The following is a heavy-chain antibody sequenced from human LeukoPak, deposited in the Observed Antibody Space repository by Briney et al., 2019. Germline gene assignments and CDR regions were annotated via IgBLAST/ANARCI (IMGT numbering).Heavy chain of an antibody. CDR3: ARVIVGATSDFDY. Sequence: SETLSLTCAVYGGSFSGYYWSWIRQPPGKGLEWIGEINHSGSTNYNPSLKSRVTTSVDTSKNQFSLKLSSVTAADTAVYYCARVIVGATSDFDYWGQGTLVTVSS. J-gene: IGHJ4*02. CDR2: INHSGST. D-gene: IGHD1-26*01. CDR1: GGSFSGYY. V-gene: IGHV4-34*01.